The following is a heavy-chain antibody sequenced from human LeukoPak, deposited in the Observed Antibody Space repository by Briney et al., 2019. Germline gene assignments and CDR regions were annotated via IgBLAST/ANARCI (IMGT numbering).Heavy chain of an antibody. CDR1: GGTFSSYA. CDR2: IISIFGTA. V-gene: IGHV1-69*05. Sequence: ASVKVSCKASGGTFSSYAISWVRQAPGQGLEWMGRIISIFGTANYAQKFQGRVTITTDESTNTAYMELSSLRSEDTAVYYCARASSESIAARPYWFDPWGQGTLVTVSS. D-gene: IGHD6-6*01. CDR3: ARASSESIAARPYWFDP. J-gene: IGHJ5*02.